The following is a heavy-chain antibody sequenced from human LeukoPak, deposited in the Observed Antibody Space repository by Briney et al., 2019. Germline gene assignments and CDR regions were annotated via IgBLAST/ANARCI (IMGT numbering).Heavy chain of an antibody. CDR3: ATTLTGELDY. V-gene: IGHV4-59*08. Sequence: GSLRLSCAASGFTFSSYWMSWVRQAPGKGLEWIGYIYYSGSTNYNPSLKSRVTISVDTSKNQFSLKLSSVTAADTAVYYCATTLTGELDYWGQGTLVTVSS. J-gene: IGHJ4*02. CDR1: GFTFSSYW. D-gene: IGHD3-9*01. CDR2: IYYSGST.